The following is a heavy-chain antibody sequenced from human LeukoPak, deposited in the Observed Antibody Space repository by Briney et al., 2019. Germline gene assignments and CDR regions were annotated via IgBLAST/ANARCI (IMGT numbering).Heavy chain of an antibody. V-gene: IGHV3-53*01. Sequence: GWSLRLSCAVSRFAVSSNYMSWVRQAPGKGLEWVSVIYSGGSTYYADSVKGRFTISRDNSKNTLYLQMNSLRAEDTAVYFCGSSGYYSSLDYWGQGTLVTVSS. CDR2: IYSGGST. D-gene: IGHD3-22*01. J-gene: IGHJ4*02. CDR3: GSSGYYSSLDY. CDR1: RFAVSSNY.